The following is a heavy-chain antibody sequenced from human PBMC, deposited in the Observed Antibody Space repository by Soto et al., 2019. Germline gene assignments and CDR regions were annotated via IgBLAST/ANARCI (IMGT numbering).Heavy chain of an antibody. V-gene: IGHV3-11*01. Sequence: LRLSCVGSGVDFRGSYMNWIRQAPGKGLEWISYISDTGRTIHYADSVKGRFVISRDNSRDSLYLQMNDLRADDTAIYYCAGFKEGKIVGLRWLDPWGQGTRVTVSS. CDR1: GVDFRGSY. J-gene: IGHJ5*02. D-gene: IGHD3-16*02. CDR3: AGFKEGKIVGLRWLDP. CDR2: ISDTGRTI.